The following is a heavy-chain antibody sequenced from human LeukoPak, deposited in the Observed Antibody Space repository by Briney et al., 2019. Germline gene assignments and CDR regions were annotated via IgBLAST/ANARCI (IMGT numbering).Heavy chain of an antibody. D-gene: IGHD1-1*01. CDR3: ARGSATGLAY. CDR1: GGSFSGYY. V-gene: IGHV4-34*01. Sequence: PSETLSLTCAVYGGSFSGYYWTWIRQPPGKGLEWIGEITHSGSTKFNPSLKSRVTISVDTSKNQFSLKLSSVTAADTAVYYCARGSATGLAYWGQGTLVTVSS. CDR2: ITHSGST. J-gene: IGHJ4*02.